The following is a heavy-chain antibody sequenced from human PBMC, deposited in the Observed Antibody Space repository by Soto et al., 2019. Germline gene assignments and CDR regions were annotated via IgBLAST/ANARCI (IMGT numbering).Heavy chain of an antibody. J-gene: IGHJ5*02. CDR2: IYYSGST. CDR1: GGSISSGGYY. V-gene: IGHV4-31*03. D-gene: IGHD2-2*01. CDR3: ARGVLGHCSSTSCGNWFDP. Sequence: SETLSLTCTVSGGSISSGGYYWSWIRQHPGKGLEWIGYIYYSGSTYYNPSLKSRVTISVDTSKNQFSLKLSSVTAADTAVYYCARGVLGHCSSTSCGNWFDPWGQGALVTVSS.